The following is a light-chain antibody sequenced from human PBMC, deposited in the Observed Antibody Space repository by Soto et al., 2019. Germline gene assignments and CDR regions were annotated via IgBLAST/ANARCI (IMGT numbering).Light chain of an antibody. V-gene: IGKV3-11*01. CDR3: QHRSNWRFT. CDR1: QSVGGY. J-gene: IGKJ3*01. CDR2: DAF. Sequence: EIVLTQSPATLSLSPGERATLSCRASQSVGGYLGWYQQKPRQAPRIVIHDAFNRSTDIPARFSGSGSATVFTLTSSSLAPEDFAVYYCQHRSNWRFTFGPGTKVDL.